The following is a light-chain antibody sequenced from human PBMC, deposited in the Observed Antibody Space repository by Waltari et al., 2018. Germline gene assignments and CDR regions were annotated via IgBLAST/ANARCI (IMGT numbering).Light chain of an antibody. CDR1: SCINVGSYR. V-gene: IGLV5-45*03. Sequence: AVLTQPSSLSASPGASARLTCALRSCINVGSYRMYWYQQKPGSPPQFLLWYKSDSHNQQGTGVPSRFSSSKDSSANAGILLISGLQSDDEAGYYCMIWHDSACFFGGGTKLTVL. CDR2: YKSDSHN. CDR3: MIWHDSACF. J-gene: IGLJ2*01.